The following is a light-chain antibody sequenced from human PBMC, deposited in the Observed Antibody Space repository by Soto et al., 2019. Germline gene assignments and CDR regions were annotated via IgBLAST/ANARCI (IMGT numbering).Light chain of an antibody. J-gene: IGLJ3*02. CDR2: EVS. CDR3: SSYTSSSTRV. CDR1: SSDAGGYNY. Sequence: QSVLTQPAYVSGSPGQSITISCTGTSSDAGGYNYVSWYQQHPGKAPKLMIYEVSNRPSGVSNRFSGSKSGNTASLTISGLQAEDEADYYCSSYTSSSTRVFGGGTKLTVL. V-gene: IGLV2-14*01.